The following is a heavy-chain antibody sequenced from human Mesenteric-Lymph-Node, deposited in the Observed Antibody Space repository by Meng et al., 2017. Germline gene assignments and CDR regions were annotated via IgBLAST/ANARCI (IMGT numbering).Heavy chain of an antibody. D-gene: IGHD6-19*01. V-gene: IGHV7-4-1*02. CDR3: GTLKYTSGFYGPAY. CDR2: ISTNTGNP. J-gene: IGHJ4*02. Sequence: QVRLGQSGFELKKPGASVKVSCKASGYTFTRYPMNWVRQAPGQGLEWMGWISTNTGNPTYAQGFTGRFVFSVDTSVSTAYLQISSLKAEDTAVYYCGTLKYTSGFYGPAYWGQGALVTVSS. CDR1: GYTFTRYP.